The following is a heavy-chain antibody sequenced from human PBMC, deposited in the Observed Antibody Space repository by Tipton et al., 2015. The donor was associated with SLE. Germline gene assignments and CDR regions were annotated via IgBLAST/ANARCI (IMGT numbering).Heavy chain of an antibody. CDR3: VRESHICATATCSLDY. Sequence: SLRLSCVASGFTFSTYGMYWVRQAPGKGLEWVALIWYDGSIKYYADSVRGRFTISRDNARNSLFLQMNSLRPEDTAVYYCVRESHICATATCSLDYWGQGTRVTVSS. CDR2: IWYDGSIK. D-gene: IGHD2-2*01. CDR1: GFTFSTYG. J-gene: IGHJ4*02. V-gene: IGHV3-33*01.